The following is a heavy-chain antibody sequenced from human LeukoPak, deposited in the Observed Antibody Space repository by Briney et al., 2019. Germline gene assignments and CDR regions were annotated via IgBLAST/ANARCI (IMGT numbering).Heavy chain of an antibody. D-gene: IGHD3-22*01. CDR3: AIGRYDGGLLDC. J-gene: IGHJ4*02. CDR2: IYYSGST. Sequence: SETLSLTCTVSGGSISSYYWSWIRQPPGKGLEWIGYIYYSGSTNYNPSLKSRVTISVDTSKNQFSLKLSSVTAADTAVYFCAIGRYDGGLLDCWGQGTLVTVSS. CDR1: GGSISSYY. V-gene: IGHV4-59*01.